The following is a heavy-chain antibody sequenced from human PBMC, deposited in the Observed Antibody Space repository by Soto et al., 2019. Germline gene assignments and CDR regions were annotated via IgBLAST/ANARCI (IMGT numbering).Heavy chain of an antibody. CDR2: IYSDGSIT. Sequence: GGSLRLSCAASGFTFYNSWMHWVRQAPGKGLVWVSHIYSDGSITAYADSVKGRFTISRDNAKNTLYLQMNSLRVEDTAVYYCATDGSYAQHVWGQGTTVTVYS. CDR3: ATDGSYAQHV. D-gene: IGHD2-2*01. CDR1: GFTFYNSW. J-gene: IGHJ6*02. V-gene: IGHV3-74*01.